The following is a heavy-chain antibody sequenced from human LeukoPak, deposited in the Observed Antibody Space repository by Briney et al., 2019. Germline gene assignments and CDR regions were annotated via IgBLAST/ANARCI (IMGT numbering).Heavy chain of an antibody. V-gene: IGHV4-34*01. J-gene: IGHJ4*02. D-gene: IGHD3-22*01. Sequence: RPSVTLSLTCAVYGGSFSGYYWSWIRQPPGKGLEWIGEINHSGSTNYNPSLKSRVTISVDTSKNQFSLKLSSVTAADTAVYYCARGLGHRYYDSSGYPFDYWGQGTLVTVSS. CDR3: ARGLGHRYYDSSGYPFDY. CDR1: GGSFSGYY. CDR2: INHSGST.